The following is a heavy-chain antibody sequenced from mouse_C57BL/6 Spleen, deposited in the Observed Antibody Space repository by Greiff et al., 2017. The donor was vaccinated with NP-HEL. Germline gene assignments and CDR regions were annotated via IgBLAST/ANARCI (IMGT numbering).Heavy chain of an antibody. V-gene: IGHV1-76*01. CDR2: IYPGSGNT. CDR1: GYTFTDYY. J-gene: IGHJ4*01. D-gene: IGHD1-1*01. Sequence: VQLQQSGAELVRPGASVKLSCKASGYTFTDYYINWVKQRPGQGLEWIARIYPGSGNTYYNEKFKGKATLTAEKSSSTAYMQLSSLTSEDSAVYFCARYRGSSYDYAMDYWGQRTSVTVSS. CDR3: ARYRGSSYDYAMDY.